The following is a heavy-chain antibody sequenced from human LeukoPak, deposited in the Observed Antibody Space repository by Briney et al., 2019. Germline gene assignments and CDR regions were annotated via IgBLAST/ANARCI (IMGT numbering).Heavy chain of an antibody. D-gene: IGHD3-10*01. CDR3: ARERDYYGSGSYWGRNWFDP. Sequence: SETLSLTCTVSGGSISSYYWSWIRQPPGKGLEWIGYIYYSGSTNYNPSLKSRVTISVDTSKNQFSLKLSSVTAADTAVYYCARERDYYGSGSYWGRNWFDPWGQGTLVTVSS. V-gene: IGHV4-59*01. CDR1: GGSISSYY. CDR2: IYYSGST. J-gene: IGHJ5*02.